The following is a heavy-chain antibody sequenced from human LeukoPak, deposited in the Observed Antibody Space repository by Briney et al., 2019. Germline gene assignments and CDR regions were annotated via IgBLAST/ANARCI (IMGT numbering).Heavy chain of an antibody. CDR3: AAYCSGGSCSEYFQH. Sequence: ASQTLSLTCTVSGGSISSGGYYWSWIRQHPGKGLEWIGYIYYSGSTYYNPSLKSRVIISVDTSKNQFSLKLSSVTAADTAVYYCAAYCSGGSCSEYFQHWGQGTLVTVSS. J-gene: IGHJ1*01. D-gene: IGHD2-15*01. CDR2: IYYSGST. V-gene: IGHV4-31*03. CDR1: GGSISSGGYY.